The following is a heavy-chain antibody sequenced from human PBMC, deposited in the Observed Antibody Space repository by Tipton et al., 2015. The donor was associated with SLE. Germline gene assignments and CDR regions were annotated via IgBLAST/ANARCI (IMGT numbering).Heavy chain of an antibody. Sequence: TLSLTCAVYGGSFSGYYWSWIRQPPGKGLEWIGYIYTSGSTNYNPSLKSRVTISVDTSKNQFSLKLSSVTAADTAVYYCARSMRVGSEDYWGQGTLVTVSS. CDR1: GGSFSGYY. CDR2: IYTSGST. J-gene: IGHJ4*02. D-gene: IGHD6-19*01. V-gene: IGHV4-59*01. CDR3: ARSMRVGSEDY.